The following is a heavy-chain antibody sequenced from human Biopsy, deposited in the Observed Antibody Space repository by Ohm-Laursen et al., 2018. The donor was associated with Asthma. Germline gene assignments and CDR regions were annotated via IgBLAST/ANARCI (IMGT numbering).Heavy chain of an antibody. J-gene: IGHJ3*02. CDR3: AKPMLHLNYYDSSGSPTPSGAFDI. Sequence: SLRLSCAAAGFTFGDYWMSWVRQVPGKGLEWVANIKHDGTEKNHVDSLKGRFTISRDNAKNSLYLQMNSLRAEDTAIYYCAKPMLHLNYYDSSGSPTPSGAFDIWGQGSMVTVSS. V-gene: IGHV3-7*03. CDR2: IKHDGTEK. CDR1: GFTFGDYW. D-gene: IGHD3-22*01.